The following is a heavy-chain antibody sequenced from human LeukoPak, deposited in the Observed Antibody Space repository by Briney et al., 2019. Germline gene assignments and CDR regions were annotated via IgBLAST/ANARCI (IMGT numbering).Heavy chain of an antibody. CDR1: GFSFRSYG. D-gene: IGHD4-17*01. CDR3: AKDLRPQIPYGESPRGTAPMGH. Sequence: GRSLRLSCAITGFSFRSYGMHRARQAPGKGLEWVAVISYDGSNKCHADSAKGRFTISRDNSKSSLFLQMNSLRAEDTAVYYCAKDLRPQIPYGESPRGTAPMGHWGQGTLVTVSS. J-gene: IGHJ4*02. CDR2: ISYDGSNK. V-gene: IGHV3-30*18.